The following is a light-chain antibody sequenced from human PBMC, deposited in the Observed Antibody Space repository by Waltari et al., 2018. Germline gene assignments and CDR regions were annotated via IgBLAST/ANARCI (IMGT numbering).Light chain of an antibody. Sequence: QSALPQPPSASGSPGQSVTISCTGTSSAVGAYTSVSWYQHHPGKAPKLMIYEGTKRPTGVPDRFSGSKSGNTASLTVSGLQAEDEADYYCSSYAGSNNYVFGTGTKVTVL. CDR3: SSYAGSNNYV. CDR1: SSAVGAYTS. CDR2: EGT. V-gene: IGLV2-8*01. J-gene: IGLJ1*01.